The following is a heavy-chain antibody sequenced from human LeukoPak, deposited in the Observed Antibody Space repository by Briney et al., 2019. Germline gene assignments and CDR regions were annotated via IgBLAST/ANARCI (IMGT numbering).Heavy chain of an antibody. V-gene: IGHV3-23*01. CDR3: AKSSRIVGAIPNDY. J-gene: IGHJ4*02. CDR2: ISGSGGST. D-gene: IGHD1-26*01. Sequence: PGGSPRLSCAASGFTFSSYAMSWVRQAPGKGLEWASAISGSGGSTYYADSVKGRFTISRGNSKNTLYLQMNSLRAEDTAVYYCAKSSRIVGAIPNDYWGQGTLVTVSS. CDR1: GFTFSSYA.